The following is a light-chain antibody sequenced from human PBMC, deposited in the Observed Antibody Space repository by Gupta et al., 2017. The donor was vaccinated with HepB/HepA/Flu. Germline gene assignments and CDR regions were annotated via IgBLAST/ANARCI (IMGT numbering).Light chain of an antibody. CDR2: GAS. CDR3: QQYNDWPLS. J-gene: IGKJ4*01. Sequence: ELVISQSPGTRSRPPGESSTLPSRSSQSVSSKLAWYQQKRGQAPRLLIYGASTRASGIPARFSGSGSGTEFTLIISSLQSEDFAVYHCQQYNDWPLSFGGGTKVEIK. CDR1: QSVSSK. V-gene: IGKV3-15*01.